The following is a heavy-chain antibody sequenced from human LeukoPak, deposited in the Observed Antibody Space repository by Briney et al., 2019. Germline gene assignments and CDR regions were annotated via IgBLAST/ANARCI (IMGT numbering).Heavy chain of an antibody. V-gene: IGHV3-7*04. CDR3: ARVVAATPAFDY. Sequence: PGGSLRLSCAASGFSFSSYWISWVRQAPGKGLQWVANIKQDGSEKYYVDSVKGRFTISRDNAKNSLYLQMSSLRAEDTAVYYCARVVAATPAFDYWGQGTLVTVSS. CDR1: GFSFSSYW. J-gene: IGHJ4*02. D-gene: IGHD2-15*01. CDR2: IKQDGSEK.